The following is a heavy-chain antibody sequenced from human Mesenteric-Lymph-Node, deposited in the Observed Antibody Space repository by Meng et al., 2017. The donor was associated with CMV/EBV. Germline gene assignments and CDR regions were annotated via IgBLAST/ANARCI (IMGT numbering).Heavy chain of an antibody. Sequence: CKDSGYTFTNYAMNWVRQAPGQGLEWMGWINTNTGNPTYAQGFTGRFVFSLDTSVNTAYLQISSLKAEDTAVYYCARSPDILTGYYPYWGQGTLVTVSS. CDR2: INTNTGNP. CDR1: GYTFTNYA. CDR3: ARSPDILTGYYPY. J-gene: IGHJ4*02. D-gene: IGHD3-9*01. V-gene: IGHV7-4-1*02.